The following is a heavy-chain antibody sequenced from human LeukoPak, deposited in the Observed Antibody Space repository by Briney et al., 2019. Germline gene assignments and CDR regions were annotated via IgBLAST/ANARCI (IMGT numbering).Heavy chain of an antibody. CDR2: IYTSGST. Sequence: SQTLSLTCTVSGGSISSGSYYWSWIRQPAGKGLEWIGRIYTSGSTNYNPSLKSRVTISVDTSKNQFSLKLSSVTAVDTAVYYCARDAGYCSGGSCLYFDYWRQGTLVTVSS. V-gene: IGHV4-61*02. D-gene: IGHD2-15*01. J-gene: IGHJ4*02. CDR1: GGSISSGSYY. CDR3: ARDAGYCSGGSCLYFDY.